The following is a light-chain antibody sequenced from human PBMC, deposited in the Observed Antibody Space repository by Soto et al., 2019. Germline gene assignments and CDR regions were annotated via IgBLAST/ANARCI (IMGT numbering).Light chain of an antibody. CDR1: SSDVGSYNL. CDR2: EGS. Sequence: QSALTQPASVSGSPGQSITISCTGTSSDVGSYNLVSWYQQHPGKAPKLMIYEGSKRPSGVSNRFSGSNSGNTASLTISGLQAKDEADYYCCSYAGSSTYVVFGGGTKVTVL. CDR3: CSYAGSSTYVV. V-gene: IGLV2-23*01. J-gene: IGLJ2*01.